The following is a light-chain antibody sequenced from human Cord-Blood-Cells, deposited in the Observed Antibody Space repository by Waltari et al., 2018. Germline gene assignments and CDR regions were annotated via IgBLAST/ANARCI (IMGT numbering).Light chain of an antibody. CDR1: QSVSSY. CDR3: QQRSNWLT. J-gene: IGKJ4*01. V-gene: IGKV3-11*01. Sequence: EIVLTQSPATLSLSPGDRATLSCRASQSVSSYLAWYQQKPGQAHRLLIYDASNRATGIPARFSGSGSGTDFTLTISSLEPEDFAVYYCQQRSNWLTFGGGTKVEIK. CDR2: DAS.